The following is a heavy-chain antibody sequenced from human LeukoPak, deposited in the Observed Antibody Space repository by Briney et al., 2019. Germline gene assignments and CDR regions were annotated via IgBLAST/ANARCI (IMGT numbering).Heavy chain of an antibody. CDR2: ISGSGGST. J-gene: IGHJ1*01. D-gene: IGHD3-3*01. CDR3: ARTATYYEKYFQH. CDR1: GFTFSSYA. Sequence: GGSLRLSCAASGFTFSSYAMSWVRQAPGKGLEWVSAISGSGGSTYYADSVKGRFTISRDNAKNSLYLQMNSLRAEDTAVYYCARTATYYEKYFQHWGQGTLVTVSS. V-gene: IGHV3-23*01.